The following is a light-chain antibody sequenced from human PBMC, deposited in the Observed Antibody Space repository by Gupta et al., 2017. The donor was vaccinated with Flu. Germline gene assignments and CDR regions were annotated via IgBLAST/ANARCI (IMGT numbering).Light chain of an antibody. Sequence: QSVLTQPPSASGTPGQRVTIPCSGSRLNIGINTVNWYQHLPRTAPKLLIYGSDQRPSGVPDRFSGSKSGNSASLAISGLQSEDEADYYCAAWDDSLNAYVFGTATKVTVL. CDR1: RLNIGINT. V-gene: IGLV1-44*01. CDR2: GSD. J-gene: IGLJ1*01. CDR3: AAWDDSLNAYV.